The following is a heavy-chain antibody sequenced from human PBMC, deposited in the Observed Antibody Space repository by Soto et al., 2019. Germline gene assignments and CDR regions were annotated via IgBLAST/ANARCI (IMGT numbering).Heavy chain of an antibody. CDR3: ARVKLAGRGSFHD. Sequence: SETLSLTCPVSGSSITNGEYGCFIRQPPGKGLECIGSIYHSGNTYYNPSLKSRVTLSIDTSKNQFSLKLRSVTAADTAMYYCARVKLAGRGSFHDWGQGTLVTVSS. J-gene: IGHJ4*02. D-gene: IGHD3-3*02. CDR2: IYHSGNT. V-gene: IGHV4-38-2*02. CDR1: GSSITNGEY.